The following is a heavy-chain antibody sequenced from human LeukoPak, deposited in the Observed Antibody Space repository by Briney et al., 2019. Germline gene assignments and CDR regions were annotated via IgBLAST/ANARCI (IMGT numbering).Heavy chain of an antibody. CDR2: INPSGGST. J-gene: IGHJ4*02. CDR1: GYTCTNCY. V-gene: IGHV1-46*01. D-gene: IGHD3-22*01. CDR3: ARAGYDSSGYYSY. Sequence: ASVKVSCKASGYTCTNCYMHWMRQAPGQGLEWMGIINPSGGSTSYAQKFQGRVTITRDTSTSTVYMELSSLRSDDTAVYYCARAGYDSSGYYSYWGQGTLVTVSS.